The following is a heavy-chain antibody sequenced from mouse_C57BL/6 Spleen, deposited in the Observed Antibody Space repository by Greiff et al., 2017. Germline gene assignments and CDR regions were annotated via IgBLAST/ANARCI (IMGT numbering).Heavy chain of an antibody. CDR2: IDPADSET. Sequence: QVQLQQPGAELVRPGSSVKLSCKASGYTFTSYWMHWVKQSPIQGLEWIGNIDPADSETHYNQKFKDKATLTVDESSSTAYMQLSSLTSEDSAVYYCAGCGMVRLAMDYWGQGTSVTVSS. CDR3: AGCGMVRLAMDY. D-gene: IGHD2-10*02. J-gene: IGHJ4*01. CDR1: GYTFTSYW. V-gene: IGHV1-52*01.